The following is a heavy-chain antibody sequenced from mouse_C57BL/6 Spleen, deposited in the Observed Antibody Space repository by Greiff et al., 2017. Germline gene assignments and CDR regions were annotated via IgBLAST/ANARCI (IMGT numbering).Heavy chain of an antibody. CDR2: IYPGSGST. J-gene: IGHJ3*01. V-gene: IGHV1-55*01. CDR1: GYTFTSYW. CDR3: AREDYYGSSSWFAY. Sequence: QVQLQQSGAELVKPGASVKMSCKASGYTFTSYWITWVKQRPGLGLEWIGDIYPGSGSTNYNEKFKSKATLTVDTSSSTAYMQLSSLTSEDSAVYYCAREDYYGSSSWFAYWGQGTLVTVSA. D-gene: IGHD1-1*01.